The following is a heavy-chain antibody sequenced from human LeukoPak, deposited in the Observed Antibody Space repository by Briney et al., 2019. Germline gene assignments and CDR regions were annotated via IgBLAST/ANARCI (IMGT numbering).Heavy chain of an antibody. V-gene: IGHV3-23*01. J-gene: IGHJ4*02. CDR2: ISGSGGST. D-gene: IGHD2-15*01. CDR3: AKSPVVSCRGAYCYPFDY. Sequence: GGSLRLSCAASGFTFSNSALSWVRQAPGKGLEWVSDISGSGGSTYYADSVKGRFTISRDNSKNTLYLQMNSLRAEDTAVYFCAKSPVVSCRGAYCYPFDYWGQGNLVTVSS. CDR1: GFTFSNSA.